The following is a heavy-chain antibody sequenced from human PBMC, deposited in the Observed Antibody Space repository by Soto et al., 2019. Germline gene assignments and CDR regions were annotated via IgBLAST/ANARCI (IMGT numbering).Heavy chain of an antibody. CDR2: IYYSGST. V-gene: IGHV4-39*01. CDR3: ARLAQWLLHLDP. Sequence: QLQLQESGPGLVKPSETLSLTCTVSGGSISSSSYYWGWIRQPPGKGLEWIGSIYYSGSTYYNPSLKSRVTTSVNTSKNQFSLKLSSVTAADTAVYYCARLAQWLLHLDPWGQGTLVTVSS. CDR1: GGSISSSSYY. D-gene: IGHD6-19*01. J-gene: IGHJ5*02.